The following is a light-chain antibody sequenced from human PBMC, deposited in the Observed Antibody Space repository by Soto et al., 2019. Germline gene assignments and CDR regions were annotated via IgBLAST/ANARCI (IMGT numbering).Light chain of an antibody. CDR3: QQFNNYFGT. V-gene: IGKV1D-13*01. Sequence: AIQLTQSPSSLSASVGDRVTITCRASQGISSALAWYQQKPGKAPKLLIYDASSLEGGVPSRFSGSGSGTDFTLTISSLQPEDFATYYCQQFNNYFGTFGQGTRLEIK. CDR2: DAS. J-gene: IGKJ5*01. CDR1: QGISSA.